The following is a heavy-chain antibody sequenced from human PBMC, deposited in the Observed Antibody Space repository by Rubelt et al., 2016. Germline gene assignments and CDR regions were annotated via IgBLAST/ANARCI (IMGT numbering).Heavy chain of an antibody. V-gene: IGHV4-59*01. Sequence: QVQLQESGPGLVKPSETLSLTCTVSGGSISSYYWSWIRQPPGKGLEWIGYIYYTGSTNYNPSLKSRVPVSLDRSRNKFSRKLSSVTAADTAVYYCARRPSRDAFDIWGQGTMVTVSS. J-gene: IGHJ3*02. CDR2: IYYTGST. CDR3: ARRPSRDAFDI. CDR1: GGSISSYY.